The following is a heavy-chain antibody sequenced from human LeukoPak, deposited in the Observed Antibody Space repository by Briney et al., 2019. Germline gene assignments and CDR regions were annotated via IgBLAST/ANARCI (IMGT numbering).Heavy chain of an antibody. CDR1: GFPFSSAW. CDR3: TTNTAPRM. CDR2: IKSRTDGGTT. J-gene: IGHJ4*02. Sequence: GGSLRLSXAASGFPFSSAWMSWVRQAPGKGLGWVGRIKSRTDGGTTDHAASVKGRFTISRDDSENTVYLQMNSLKTEDTAVYYCTTNTAPRMWGQGTLVTVSS. V-gene: IGHV3-15*01. D-gene: IGHD2-8*01.